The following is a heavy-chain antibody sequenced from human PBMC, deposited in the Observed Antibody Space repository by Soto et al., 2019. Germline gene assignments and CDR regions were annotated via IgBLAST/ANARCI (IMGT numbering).Heavy chain of an antibody. D-gene: IGHD1-26*01. CDR2: INGRSNYK. Sequence: GGSLRLSCVASGFALTTYTMNWVRQGPGTGLEWVSSINGRSNYKYYSDSVKGRFTVSTDNAQNSLFLQMSRLGPEDTAVYYCVREDGVVGASSAFDSWGQGTLVTVSS. CDR3: VREDGVVGASSAFDS. J-gene: IGHJ4*02. CDR1: GFALTTYT. V-gene: IGHV3-21*01.